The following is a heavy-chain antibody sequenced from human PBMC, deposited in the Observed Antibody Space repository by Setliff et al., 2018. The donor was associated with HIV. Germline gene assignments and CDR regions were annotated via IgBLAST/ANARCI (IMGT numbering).Heavy chain of an antibody. CDR3: ARVWLHFGADILRFDP. V-gene: IGHV4-61*09. J-gene: IGHJ5*02. Sequence: PSETLSLTCTVSGGSISRGNYYWSWIRQRAGKGLEWIGHIYTRGNTNYNPSLKSRVTISIDTSKNQFSLKLNSVTAADTAIYYCARVWLHFGADILRFDPWGQGLLVTVSS. CDR1: GGSISRGNYY. CDR2: IYTRGNT. D-gene: IGHD3-16*01.